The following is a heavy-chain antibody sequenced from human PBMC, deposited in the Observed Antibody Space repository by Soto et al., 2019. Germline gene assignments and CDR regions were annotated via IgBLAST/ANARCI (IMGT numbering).Heavy chain of an antibody. Sequence: GESLKISCKGSGYSFGNFWIGWVRQMPGKGLEWMGIIYPGDSDTRYSPSFQGQVTISADKSISTAYLQWSSLKASDTAMYYCARLWECSSTSCYANYYYMDVWGKGTTVTVSS. J-gene: IGHJ6*03. V-gene: IGHV5-51*01. CDR3: ARLWECSSTSCYANYYYMDV. D-gene: IGHD2-2*01. CDR1: GYSFGNFW. CDR2: IYPGDSDT.